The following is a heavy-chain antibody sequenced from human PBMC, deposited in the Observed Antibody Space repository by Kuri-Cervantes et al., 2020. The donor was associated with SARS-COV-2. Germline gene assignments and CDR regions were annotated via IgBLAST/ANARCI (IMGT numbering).Heavy chain of an antibody. J-gene: IGHJ6*04. CDR2: INHSGST. Sequence: ESLKISCAVYGGSFSGYYWSWIRQPPGKGLEWIGEINHSGSTNYNPSLKSRVTISVDTSKNQFSLKLSSVTAVDTAVYYCARPGGFLDVWGKGTTVTVSS. D-gene: IGHD4-23*01. CDR1: GGSFSGYY. V-gene: IGHV4-34*01. CDR3: ARPGGFLDV.